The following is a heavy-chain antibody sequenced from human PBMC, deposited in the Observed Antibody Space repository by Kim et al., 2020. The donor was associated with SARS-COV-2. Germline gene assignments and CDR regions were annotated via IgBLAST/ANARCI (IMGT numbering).Heavy chain of an antibody. CDR3: AREGHEGGYLT. Sequence: NTRYAQNLQGRVTITRAKSANSAYMELKSLRSEDTAIYYCAREGHEGGYLTWGQGTMVTVSS. CDR2: NT. D-gene: IGHD3-22*01. J-gene: IGHJ3*01. V-gene: IGHV1-3*01.